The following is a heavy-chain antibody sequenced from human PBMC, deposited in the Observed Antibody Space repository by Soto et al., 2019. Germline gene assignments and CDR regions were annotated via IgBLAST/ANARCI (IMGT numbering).Heavy chain of an antibody. V-gene: IGHV1-18*01. CDR1: GYTFTSYG. CDR2: ISPYNGNT. Sequence: QVQLVQSGAEVKKTGASVKVSCKASGYTFTSYGISWVRQAPGQGLEWMGWISPYNGNTNYAQNLHGRVNMTTDTSTSTAYMELRSLRSYDTAVYYCARDASIAARSLRYYYMDVWGKGTTDTVSS. CDR3: ARDASIAARSLRYYYMDV. D-gene: IGHD6-6*01. J-gene: IGHJ6*03.